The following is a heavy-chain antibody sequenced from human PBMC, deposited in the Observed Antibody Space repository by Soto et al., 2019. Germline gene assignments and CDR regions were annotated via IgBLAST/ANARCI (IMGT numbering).Heavy chain of an antibody. CDR2: LLYSGST. D-gene: IGHD3-10*01. V-gene: IGHV4-31*03. Sequence: QVELQESGPGRVKPSQTLSLTCTVSGESITTGGYGSCVRRRPGEGLGWIGYLLYSGSTYYNPSPALEGRLSMSVETSKNHFSLNLISVTAADTSVYFCATTTGSGRLDFWGQGTLVTVSS. CDR3: ATTTGSGRLDF. J-gene: IGHJ4*02. CDR1: GESITTGGY.